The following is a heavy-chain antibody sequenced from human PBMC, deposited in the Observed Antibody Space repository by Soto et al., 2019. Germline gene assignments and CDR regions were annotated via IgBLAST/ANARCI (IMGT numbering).Heavy chain of an antibody. Sequence: PGGSLRLSCATSGFTFTTYAMTWVRQAPGKGLEWVSGISDGGGSTYYADSVKGRFTISRDTSKNTLHLFMNSLRAEDTAVYYCARVFCSNGVCFMGHFDSWGQGTLVTVSS. CDR3: ARVFCSNGVCFMGHFDS. CDR1: GFTFTTYA. D-gene: IGHD2-8*01. J-gene: IGHJ4*02. CDR2: ISDGGGST. V-gene: IGHV3-23*01.